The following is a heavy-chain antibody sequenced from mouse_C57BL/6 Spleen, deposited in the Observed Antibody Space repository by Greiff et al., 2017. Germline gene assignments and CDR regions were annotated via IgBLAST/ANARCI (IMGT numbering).Heavy chain of an antibody. Sequence: EVHLVESGGGLVTPGGSLKLSCAASGFTFSSYAMSWVRQTPEKRLEWVATISDGGSYTYYPDNVKGRFTISRDNAKNNLYLQMSHLKSEDTAMYYCAREGAPYYSNYSYAMDYWGQGTSVTVSS. CDR1: GFTFSSYA. CDR2: ISDGGSYT. CDR3: AREGAPYYSNYSYAMDY. J-gene: IGHJ4*01. D-gene: IGHD2-5*01. V-gene: IGHV5-4*01.